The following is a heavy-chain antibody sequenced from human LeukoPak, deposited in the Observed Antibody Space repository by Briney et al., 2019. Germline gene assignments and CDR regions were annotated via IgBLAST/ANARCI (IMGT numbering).Heavy chain of an antibody. CDR3: ARDQDDFWSGYINWFDP. CDR2: IISSSSTI. J-gene: IGHJ5*02. V-gene: IGHV3-48*04. CDR1: GFTFSSYS. D-gene: IGHD3-3*01. Sequence: GGSLRLSCAASGFTFSSYSMNWVRRAPGKGLEWVSYIISSSSTIYYADSVKGRFTISRDNAKNSLYLQMNSLRAEDTAVYYCARDQDDFWSGYINWFDPWGQGTLVTVSS.